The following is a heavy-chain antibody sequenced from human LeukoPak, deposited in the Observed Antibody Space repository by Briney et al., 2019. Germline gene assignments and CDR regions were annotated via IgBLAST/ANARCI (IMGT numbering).Heavy chain of an antibody. Sequence: GASVKVSCKASGYTFIGYYIYWVRQAPGQGLEWMGWINCNSGGADCAQKFQGRITMTRDTSITTLYMELSSLGPDDTAVYYCARSGFYYGLDVWGQGTTVTVSS. CDR2: INCNSGGA. CDR1: GYTFIGYY. CDR3: ARSGFYYGLDV. V-gene: IGHV1-2*02. J-gene: IGHJ6*02.